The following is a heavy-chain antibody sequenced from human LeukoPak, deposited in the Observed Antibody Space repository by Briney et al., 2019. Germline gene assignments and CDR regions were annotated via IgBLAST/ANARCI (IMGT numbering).Heavy chain of an antibody. J-gene: IGHJ4*02. CDR1: GGSISSYY. V-gene: IGHV4-59*01. CDR2: IYYSGST. CDR3: ARGGYCSGGSCSFFDY. Sequence: SSETLSLTCTVSGGSISSYYWSWIRQPPGKGLVWIGYIYYSGSTNYNPSLKSRVTISVDTSKNQFSLKLSSVTAADTAVYYCARGGYCSGGSCSFFDYWGQGTLVTVSS. D-gene: IGHD2-15*01.